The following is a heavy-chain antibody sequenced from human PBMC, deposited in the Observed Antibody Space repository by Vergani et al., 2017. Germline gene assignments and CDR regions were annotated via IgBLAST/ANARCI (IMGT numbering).Heavy chain of an antibody. D-gene: IGHD6-13*01. J-gene: IGHJ4*02. CDR2: ISWNSGSI. CDR1: GFTFDDYA. V-gene: IGHV3-9*01. Sequence: EVQLVESGGGLVQPGRSLRLSCVASGFTFDDYAIHWVRQAPGKGLEWVSGISWNSGSIGYADSVKGRFTISRDNAKTSLYLQMNSLRAEDTALYYCAKAIKQGILVFYDYWGQGTLVTVSS. CDR3: AKAIKQGILVFYDY.